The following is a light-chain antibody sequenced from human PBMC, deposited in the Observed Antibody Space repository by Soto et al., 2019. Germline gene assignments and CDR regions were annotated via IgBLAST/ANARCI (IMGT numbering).Light chain of an antibody. CDR3: QQYGSSLFT. J-gene: IGKJ3*01. CDR2: GAS. Sequence: EIVLTQSPATLSLSPGERATLSCRASQSVSSYLAWYQQKPGQAPRLLIYGASNRATGIPDRFSGSGSGTDFTLTISRLEPEDFAVYYCQQYGSSLFTFGPGTKVDIK. CDR1: QSVSSY. V-gene: IGKV3-20*01.